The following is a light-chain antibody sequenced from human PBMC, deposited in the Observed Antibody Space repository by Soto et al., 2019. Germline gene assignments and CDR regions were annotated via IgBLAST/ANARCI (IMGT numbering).Light chain of an antibody. CDR1: QSVSTF. CDR3: QQRSNWPRYT. J-gene: IGKJ2*01. Sequence: EIVLTQSPATLSLSPGERATLSCRASQSVSTFLAWYQQKPGQAPRLLIYDSSNRATGIPPRFSGSGSGTDFTLTISSLDPEDFAVYYCQQRSNWPRYTFGQGTKLEIK. CDR2: DSS. V-gene: IGKV3-11*01.